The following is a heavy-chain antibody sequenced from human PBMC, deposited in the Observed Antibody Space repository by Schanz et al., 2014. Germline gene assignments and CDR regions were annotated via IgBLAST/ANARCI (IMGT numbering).Heavy chain of an antibody. CDR1: GYTFTSDS. Sequence: QVQLVQSGAEVKKPGASVKVSCKASGYTFTSDSMHWVRQAPGQGLEWMGMINPSGGGTSYALRFQDRVSVTRDTSRSTVYMELSSLRSEDTAVYYCASVPSAYCSDTSCLGTPFDYWGQGTLVTVSS. CDR2: INPSGGGT. CDR3: ASVPSAYCSDTSCLGTPFDY. J-gene: IGHJ4*02. D-gene: IGHD2-2*01. V-gene: IGHV1-46*03.